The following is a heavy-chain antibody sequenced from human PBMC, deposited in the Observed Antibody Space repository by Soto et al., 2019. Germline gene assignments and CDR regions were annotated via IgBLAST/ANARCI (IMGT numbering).Heavy chain of an antibody. CDR3: ARGPGYYFDF. Sequence: EVQLVESGGGLVQPGGSLRLSCAASGFTFSSYAMHWVRQAPGKGLEYVSAISSNGGSTYYANSGKGRFIISRDNSKITLYLQMGSLGAEVMAVYYCARGPGYYFDFWGQGTLVTVSS. CDR2: ISSNGGST. V-gene: IGHV3-64*01. CDR1: GFTFSSYA. J-gene: IGHJ4*02.